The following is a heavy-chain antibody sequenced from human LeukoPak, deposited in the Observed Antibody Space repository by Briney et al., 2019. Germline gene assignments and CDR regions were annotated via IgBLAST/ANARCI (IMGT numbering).Heavy chain of an antibody. CDR1: GFILSNHG. Sequence: ASVKVSCKASGFILSNHGINWVRQAPGQGLEWMGWISAYSNNTNYAQNLQGRVTMSTDTSTNTAYMELRSQRSDDTAVYYCARGFPSGKQWLTNWGQGTLVTVSS. D-gene: IGHD6-19*01. V-gene: IGHV1-18*01. CDR2: ISAYSNNT. J-gene: IGHJ4*02. CDR3: ARGFPSGKQWLTN.